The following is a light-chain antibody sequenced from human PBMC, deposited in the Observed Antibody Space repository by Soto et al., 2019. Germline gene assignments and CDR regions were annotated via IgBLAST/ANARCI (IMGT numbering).Light chain of an antibody. CDR2: GAS. CDR1: QSISRDY. CDR3: QQSGGSPPYT. Sequence: VLTQSPGTLSLSPGERATISCRARQSISRDYLAWYQHKPGQAPRLLMNGASSRATGIPHRFSGSGSGTDSTLTISSLEPEDCGVYYCQQSGGSPPYTFGQGTRLEIK. J-gene: IGKJ2*01. V-gene: IGKV3-20*01.